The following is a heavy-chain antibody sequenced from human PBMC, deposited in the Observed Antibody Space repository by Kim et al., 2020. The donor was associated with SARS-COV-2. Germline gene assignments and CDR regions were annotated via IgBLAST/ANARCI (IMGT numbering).Heavy chain of an antibody. CDR2: ISYDGSNK. CDR3: ARAYTSGSYDDY. J-gene: IGHJ4*02. D-gene: IGHD3-10*01. CDR1: GFTFSSHA. Sequence: GGSLRLSCAASGFTFSSHAMHWVRQAPGKGMEWVAIISYDGSNKYYADSVKGRFTISRDNSKNTLYLQMNSLRAEDTAVYFCARAYTSGSYDDYWGQGTLVTVSS. V-gene: IGHV3-30*04.